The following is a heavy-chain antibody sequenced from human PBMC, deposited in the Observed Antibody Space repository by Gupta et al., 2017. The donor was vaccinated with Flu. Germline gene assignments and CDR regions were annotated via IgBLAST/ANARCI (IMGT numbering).Heavy chain of an antibody. CDR2: ISGGGGST. Sequence: SNFGMSWVRQAPGKGLEWVSSISGGGGSTYYAVSVKGRFTISRDNSKNTLFLQMNRLRVDDTAIYYCAKAPDLFDYFYMDVWGNGTTVTVSS. CDR3: AKAPDLFDYFYMDV. J-gene: IGHJ6*03. V-gene: IGHV3-23*01. CDR1: SNFG.